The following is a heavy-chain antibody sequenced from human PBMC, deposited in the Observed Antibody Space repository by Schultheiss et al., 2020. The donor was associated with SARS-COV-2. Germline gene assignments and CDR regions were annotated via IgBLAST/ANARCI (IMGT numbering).Heavy chain of an antibody. CDR2: INHSGST. Sequence: GSLRLSCTASGFTFNYAWMNWVRQVPGKGLEWIGEINHSGSTNYNPSLKSRVTISVDTSKNQFSLKLSSVTAADTAVYYCTAYCGGDCWSVDAFDIWGQGTMVTVSS. CDR1: GFTFNYAW. D-gene: IGHD2-21*02. CDR3: TAYCGGDCWSVDAFDI. V-gene: IGHV4-34*08. J-gene: IGHJ3*02.